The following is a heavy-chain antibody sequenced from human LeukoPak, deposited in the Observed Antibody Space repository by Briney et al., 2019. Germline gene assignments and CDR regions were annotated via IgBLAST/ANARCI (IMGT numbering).Heavy chain of an antibody. J-gene: IGHJ6*03. V-gene: IGHV4-61*02. CDR2: IYTSGST. CDR1: GGSISSGSYY. D-gene: IGHD2-2*01. Sequence: SETLSLTCTVSGGSISSGSYYWSWIRQPAGKGLEWIGRIYTSGSTNYNPSLKSRVTISVDTSKNQFSLKLSSVTAADTAVYYCARARWDIVVVPAAAVNYYYYYMDVWGKGTTVTISS. CDR3: ARARWDIVVVPAAAVNYYYYYMDV.